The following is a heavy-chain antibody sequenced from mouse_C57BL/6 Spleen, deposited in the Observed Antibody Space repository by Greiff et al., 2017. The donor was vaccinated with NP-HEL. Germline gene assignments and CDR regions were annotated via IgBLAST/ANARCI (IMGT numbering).Heavy chain of an antibody. V-gene: IGHV5-16*01. CDR3: ASYDYGSSYFAY. D-gene: IGHD1-1*01. Sequence: EVMLVESEGGLVQPGSSMKLSCTASGFTFSDYYMAWVRQVPEKGLEWVANINYDGSSTYYLDSLKSRFIISRDNAKNILYLQMSSLKSEDTATYYCASYDYGSSYFAYWGQGTLVTVSA. CDR2: INYDGSST. CDR1: GFTFSDYY. J-gene: IGHJ3*01.